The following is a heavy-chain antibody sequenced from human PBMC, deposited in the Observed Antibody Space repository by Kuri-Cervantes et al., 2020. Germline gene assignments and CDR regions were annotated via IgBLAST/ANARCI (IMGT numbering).Heavy chain of an antibody. CDR3: AKTGRTADAFDI. D-gene: IGHD1-14*01. V-gene: IGHV3-23*01. Sequence: GESLKISCAASGFTFSDYYMSWIRQAPGKGLEWVSAISGSGGSTYYADSVKGRFTISRDNSRNTLYLQMNSLRAEGTAVYYCAKTGRTADAFDIWGQGTMVTVSS. CDR1: GFTFSDYY. CDR2: ISGSGGST. J-gene: IGHJ3*02.